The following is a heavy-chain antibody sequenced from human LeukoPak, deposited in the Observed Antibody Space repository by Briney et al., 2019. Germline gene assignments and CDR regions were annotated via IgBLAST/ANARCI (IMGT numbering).Heavy chain of an antibody. D-gene: IGHD6-13*01. CDR3: ARAGQQLANSNWFDP. CDR2: INPSGGST. Sequence: ASVKVSCKASGYTFTSYYMHWVRQAPGQGLEWMGIINPSGGSTSYAQKFQGRVTMTRDMSTSTAYMELSRLRSDDTAVYYCARAGQQLANSNWFDPWGQGTLVTVSS. CDR1: GYTFTSYY. J-gene: IGHJ5*02. V-gene: IGHV1-46*01.